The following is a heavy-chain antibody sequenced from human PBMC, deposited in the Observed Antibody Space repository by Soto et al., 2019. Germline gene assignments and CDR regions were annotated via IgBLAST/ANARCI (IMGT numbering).Heavy chain of an antibody. Sequence: PGGSLRLSCAASGFTFSSYAMSWVRQAPGKGLEWVSAISGSGGSTYYADSVKGRFTISRDNSKNTLYLQMNSLRAEDTAVYYCAKSGLDGYIWGSYRPGDENAFDYWGQGTLVTVSS. CDR2: ISGSGGST. V-gene: IGHV3-23*01. J-gene: IGHJ4*02. CDR3: AKSGLDGYIWGSYRPGDENAFDY. CDR1: GFTFSSYA. D-gene: IGHD3-16*02.